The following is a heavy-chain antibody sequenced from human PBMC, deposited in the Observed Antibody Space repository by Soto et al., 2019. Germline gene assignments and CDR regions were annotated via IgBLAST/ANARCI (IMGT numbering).Heavy chain of an antibody. CDR2: INPIFGTA. D-gene: IGHD2-15*01. Sequence: AVKVSCKASGCTFSSYAISWVRQASGQGLEWMGGINPIFGTANYAQKFQGRVTITADESTSTAYIELSSLRSEDTAVYYCERDGGYCSGGSCYGAAFDVWGQGTMVTVSS. CDR3: ERDGGYCSGGSCYGAAFDV. J-gene: IGHJ3*01. V-gene: IGHV1-69*13. CDR1: GCTFSSYA.